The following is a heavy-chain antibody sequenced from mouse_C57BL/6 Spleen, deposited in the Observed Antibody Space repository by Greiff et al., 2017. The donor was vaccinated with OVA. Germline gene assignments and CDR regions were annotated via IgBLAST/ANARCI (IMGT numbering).Heavy chain of an antibody. Sequence: QVQLKESGAELVRPGTSVKMSCKASGYTFTNYWIGWAKQRPGHGLEWIGDIYPGGGYTNYNEKFKGKATLTADKSSSTAYMQFSSLTSEDSAIYYCASTPYGNSSYWYFDVWGTGTTVTVSS. CDR2: IYPGGGYT. J-gene: IGHJ1*03. V-gene: IGHV1-63*01. CDR1: GYTFTNYW. CDR3: ASTPYGNSSYWYFDV. D-gene: IGHD2-1*01.